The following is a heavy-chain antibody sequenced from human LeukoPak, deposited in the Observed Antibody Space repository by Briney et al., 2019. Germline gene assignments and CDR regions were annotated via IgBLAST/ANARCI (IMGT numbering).Heavy chain of an antibody. V-gene: IGHV1-69*02. J-gene: IGHJ3*02. Sequence: GASVKVSCKASGGTFSSYTISWVRQAPGQGLEWMGRIIPILGIANYAQKFQGRVTITAGKSTSTAYMELSSLRSEDTAVYYCAFSLGTTGASDIWGQGTMVTVSS. CDR3: AFSLGTTGASDI. CDR2: IIPILGIA. CDR1: GGTFSSYT. D-gene: IGHD1-7*01.